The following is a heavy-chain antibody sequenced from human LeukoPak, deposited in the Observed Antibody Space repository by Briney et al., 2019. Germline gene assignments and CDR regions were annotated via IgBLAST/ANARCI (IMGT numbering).Heavy chain of an antibody. J-gene: IGHJ3*02. CDR3: ARDVGASAPDAFDI. Sequence: PGGSLRLSCAASGFTFSTYNMNWFRQAPGKGLEWVSSISSSSNYIYYADSVKGRFTISRDNAKNSLYLQMNSLRAEDTDVYYCARDVGASAPDAFDIWGQGTMVTVSS. D-gene: IGHD1-26*01. CDR1: GFTFSTYN. V-gene: IGHV3-21*01. CDR2: ISSSSNYI.